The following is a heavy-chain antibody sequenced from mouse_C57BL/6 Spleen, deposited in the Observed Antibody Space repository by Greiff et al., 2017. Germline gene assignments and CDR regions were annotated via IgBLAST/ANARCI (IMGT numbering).Heavy chain of an antibody. D-gene: IGHD1-1*01. CDR1: GFTFSSYT. V-gene: IGHV5-9*01. Sequence: EVKLVESGGGLVKPGGSLKLSCAASGFTFSSYTMSWVRQTPEKRLEWVATISGGGGNTYYPDSVKGRFTISRDNAKNTLYLQMSSLRSEDTALYYCARLNYGSSYGYAMDYWGQGTSVTVSS. J-gene: IGHJ4*01. CDR2: ISGGGGNT. CDR3: ARLNYGSSYGYAMDY.